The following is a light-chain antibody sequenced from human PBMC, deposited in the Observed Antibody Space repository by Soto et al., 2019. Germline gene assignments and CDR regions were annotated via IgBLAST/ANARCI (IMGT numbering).Light chain of an antibody. CDR1: QSITTN. CDR2: GVS. CDR3: QQYRDWPLT. V-gene: IGKV3-15*01. J-gene: IGKJ4*01. Sequence: EIVMTQSPGTLSVSPGEGVTLSCRASQSITTNLAWYQQKPGQTPRLLIYGVSTRASGIPGRFSGSGSGTDFTLTISRLQSEDSAVYYCQQYRDWPLTFGGGTKVEIK.